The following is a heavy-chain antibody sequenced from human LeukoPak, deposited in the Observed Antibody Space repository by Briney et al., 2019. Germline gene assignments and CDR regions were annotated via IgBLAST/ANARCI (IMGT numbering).Heavy chain of an antibody. V-gene: IGHV3-7*01. J-gene: IGHJ6*03. D-gene: IGHD2-15*01. Sequence: PGGSLRLSCAASGFTFSSYAMSWVRQAPGKGLEWVANIKQDGSEKYYVDSVKGRFTISRDNAKNSLYLQMNSLRAEDTAVYYCARGYCSGGSCYGWNYYYYMDVWGKGTTVTVSS. CDR1: GFTFSSYA. CDR3: ARGYCSGGSCYGWNYYYYMDV. CDR2: IKQDGSEK.